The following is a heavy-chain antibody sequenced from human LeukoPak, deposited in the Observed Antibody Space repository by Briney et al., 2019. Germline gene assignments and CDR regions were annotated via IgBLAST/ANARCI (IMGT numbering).Heavy chain of an antibody. CDR1: GGSISSGGYS. CDR3: ARGRITMVRGVSWFDP. CDR2: IYHSGST. D-gene: IGHD3-10*01. V-gene: IGHV4-30-2*01. Sequence: PSETLSLTCAVSGGSISSGGYSWSWIRQPPGNGLEWIGYIYHSGSTYYNPSLKSRVTISVDRSKNQFSLKLSSVTAADTAVYYCARGRITMVRGVSWFDPWGQGTLVTVSS. J-gene: IGHJ5*02.